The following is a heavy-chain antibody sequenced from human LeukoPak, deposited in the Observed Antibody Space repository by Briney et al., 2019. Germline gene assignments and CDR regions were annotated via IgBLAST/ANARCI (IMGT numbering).Heavy chain of an antibody. CDR3: TRLVGATILGDY. CDR1: GFTFSSYA. V-gene: IGHV3-23*01. Sequence: AGSLTLSCAASGFTFSSYALNWVRQAPGKGLEWVSSITSTGNTYYADSVKCRFTISRDDSKNTAYLQMNSLKTEDTAVYYCTRLVGATILGDYWGQGTLVTVSS. D-gene: IGHD1-26*01. J-gene: IGHJ4*02. CDR2: ITSTGNT.